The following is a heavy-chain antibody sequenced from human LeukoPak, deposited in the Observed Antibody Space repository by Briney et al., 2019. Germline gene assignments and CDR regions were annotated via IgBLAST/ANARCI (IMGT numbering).Heavy chain of an antibody. CDR2: ISTSSIYI. J-gene: IGHJ6*04. CDR3: ARADSSSSHSMDV. D-gene: IGHD6-13*01. CDR1: GFTFSSYS. Sequence: GGSLRLSCAASGFTFSSYSMNWVRQAPGKGLEWVSCISTSSIYIYYADSVKGRFTISRDNAKKSLYLQMNSLRAEDTAVYYCARADSSSSHSMDVWGKGTTVTISS. V-gene: IGHV3-21*01.